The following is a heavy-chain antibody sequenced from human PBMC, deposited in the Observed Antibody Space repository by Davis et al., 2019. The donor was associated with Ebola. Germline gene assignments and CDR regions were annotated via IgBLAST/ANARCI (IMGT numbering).Heavy chain of an antibody. Sequence: SLKISCAVSGFIFDNPAMQLVLQVPVKGPEWVSGISWSCDRKVYADSVKGRFTISRDNAKNSLYLQMNSLRIEDTALYYCVRDYTGSSWSGAFDLWGRGTMVTVSS. CDR2: ISWSCDRK. CDR3: VRDYTGSSWSGAFDL. CDR1: GFIFDNPA. D-gene: IGHD6-13*01. J-gene: IGHJ3*01. V-gene: IGHV3-9*01.